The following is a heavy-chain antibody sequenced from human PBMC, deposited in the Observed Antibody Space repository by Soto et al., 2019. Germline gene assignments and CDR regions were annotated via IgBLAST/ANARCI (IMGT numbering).Heavy chain of an antibody. CDR2: FDPEDGET. J-gene: IGHJ6*02. Sequence: ASVKGSCKVSGYTLTELSMHGVRQSRGKVLEWMGGFDPEDGETIYAQKFQGRVTMTEDTSTDTAYMELSSLRSEDTAVYYCATDSTGPILTGYYYYYYGMDVWGQGTTVTVSS. CDR3: ATDSTGPILTGYYYYYYGMDV. V-gene: IGHV1-24*01. CDR1: GYTLTELS. D-gene: IGHD3-9*01.